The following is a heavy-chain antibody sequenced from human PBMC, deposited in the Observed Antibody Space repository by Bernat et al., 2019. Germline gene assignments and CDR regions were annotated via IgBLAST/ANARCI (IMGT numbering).Heavy chain of an antibody. D-gene: IGHD3-3*01. V-gene: IGHV1-3*05. CDR2: INAGNGNT. Sequence: QVQLVQSGAEEKKPGASVKVYYKASGYTFTSYAMHWVRQAPGQRLEWMGWINAGNGNTKYSQKFQGRVTITRDTSASTAYMELSSLRSEDTAVYYCARGARRFLEWLLAYWGQGTLVTVSS. J-gene: IGHJ4*02. CDR1: GYTFTSYA. CDR3: ARGARRFLEWLLAY.